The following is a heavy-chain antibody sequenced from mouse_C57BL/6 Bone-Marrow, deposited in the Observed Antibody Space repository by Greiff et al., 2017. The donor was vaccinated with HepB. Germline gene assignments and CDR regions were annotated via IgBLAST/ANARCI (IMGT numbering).Heavy chain of an antibody. CDR3: ARREYDVSFDY. Sequence: QVQLQQPGAELVKPGASVKMSCKASGYTFTSYWITWVKQRPGQGLEWIGDIYPGSGSTNYNEQFKSKATLTGDTSSSTAYMQLSSLTSEDSAVYYCARREYDVSFDYWGQGTTLTVAS. D-gene: IGHD2-14*01. J-gene: IGHJ2*01. CDR1: GYTFTSYW. V-gene: IGHV1-55*01. CDR2: IYPGSGST.